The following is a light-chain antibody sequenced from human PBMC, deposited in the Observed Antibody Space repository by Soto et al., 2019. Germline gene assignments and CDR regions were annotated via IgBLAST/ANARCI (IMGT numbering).Light chain of an antibody. CDR3: SSYTSSSAYV. V-gene: IGLV2-14*01. Sequence: QSALTQPASVSGSPGQSITMSCTGTSSDVGGYNYVSWYQQHAGKAPKLMLYEVSNRPSGVSNRFSGSKSGNTASLTISGLQAEDEADYYCSSYTSSSAYVFGTGTKVTVL. CDR2: EVS. J-gene: IGLJ1*01. CDR1: SSDVGGYNY.